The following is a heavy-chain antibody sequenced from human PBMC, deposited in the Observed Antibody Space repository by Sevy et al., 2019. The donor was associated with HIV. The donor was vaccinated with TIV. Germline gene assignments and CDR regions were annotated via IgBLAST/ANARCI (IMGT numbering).Heavy chain of an antibody. CDR2: ISGSRTYI. CDR3: ARGHPGIAATVPNWFDP. D-gene: IGHD6-25*01. J-gene: IGHJ5*02. V-gene: IGHV3-21*01. CDR1: GFTFNSYS. Sequence: GGSLRLSCATSGFTFNSYSMNWVRQAPGKGLEWVSSISGSRTYIYYADSVKGRFTISRDNAKNSLHLQMNNLRAEDTAVYYCARGHPGIAATVPNWFDPWGQGTLVTVSS.